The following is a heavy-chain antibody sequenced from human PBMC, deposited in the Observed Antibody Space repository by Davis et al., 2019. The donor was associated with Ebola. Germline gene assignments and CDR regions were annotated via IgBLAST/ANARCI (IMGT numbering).Heavy chain of an antibody. V-gene: IGHV1-46*01. CDR2: INPSGGST. J-gene: IGHJ6*03. CDR3: ARGNFWSGRAHYYYYMDV. Sequence: ASVKVSCKASGYTFTSYYMHWVRQAPGQGLEWMGIINPSGGSTSYAQKFQGRVTMTRDTSTSTAYMELSSLRSEDTAVYYCARGNFWSGRAHYYYYMDVWGKGTTVTVSS. D-gene: IGHD3-3*01. CDR1: GYTFTSYY.